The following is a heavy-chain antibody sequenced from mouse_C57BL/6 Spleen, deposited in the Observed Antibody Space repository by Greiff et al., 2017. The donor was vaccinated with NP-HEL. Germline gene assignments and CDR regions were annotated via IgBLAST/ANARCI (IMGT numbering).Heavy chain of an antibody. CDR3: ATTVVDPAWFAY. Sequence: QVQLQQSGAELAKPGASVKLSCKASGYTFTSYWMHWVKQRPGQGLEWIGYINPSSGYTKYNQKFKDKATLTADKSSSTAYMQLSSLAYEDSAVYYCATTVVDPAWFAYWGQGTLVTVSA. J-gene: IGHJ3*01. CDR2: INPSSGYT. D-gene: IGHD1-1*01. V-gene: IGHV1-7*01. CDR1: GYTFTSYW.